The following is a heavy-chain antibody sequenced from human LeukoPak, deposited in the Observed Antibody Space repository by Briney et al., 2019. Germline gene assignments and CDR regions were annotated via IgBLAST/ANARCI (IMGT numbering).Heavy chain of an antibody. CDR3: AAIWGNSWSSFDF. CDR2: IVVGSGDT. J-gene: IGHJ4*02. CDR1: GFTFTTCA. V-gene: IGHV1-58*02. D-gene: IGHD6-13*01. Sequence: SVKVSCKASGFTFTTCAMQWVRQARGQRVEWMGRIVVGSGDTNSAHNFQGRVTFTRDMSTSTAYMELTSLRSEDTAVYYCAAIWGNSWSSFDFWGQGTLVTVSS.